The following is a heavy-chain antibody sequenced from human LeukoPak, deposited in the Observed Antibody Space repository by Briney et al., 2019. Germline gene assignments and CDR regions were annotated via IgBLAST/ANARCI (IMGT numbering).Heavy chain of an antibody. CDR1: GYTFTGYY. J-gene: IGHJ5*02. V-gene: IGHV1-2*02. Sequence: ASVKVSCKASGYTFTGYYMHWVRQAPGQGLEWMGWINPNSGGTNYAQKFQGRVTMTRDTSISTVYMELSRLRPDDTAVYYCARPLDYGDYLWGQGTLVTVSS. CDR3: ARPLDYGDYL. D-gene: IGHD4-17*01. CDR2: INPNSGGT.